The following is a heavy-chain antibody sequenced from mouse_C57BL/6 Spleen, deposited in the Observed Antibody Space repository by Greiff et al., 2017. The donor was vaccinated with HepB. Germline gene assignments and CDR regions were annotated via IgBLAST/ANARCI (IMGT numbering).Heavy chain of an antibody. J-gene: IGHJ2*01. D-gene: IGHD1-1*01. CDR1: GYAFTNYL. Sequence: QVQLKQSGAELVRPGTSVKVSCKASGYAFTNYLIEWVKQRPGQGLEWIGVINPGSGGTNYNEKFKGKATLTADKSSSTAYMQLSSLTSEDSAVYFCARCGSCYYFDYWGQGTTLTVSS. CDR2: INPGSGGT. CDR3: ARCGSCYYFDY. V-gene: IGHV1-54*01.